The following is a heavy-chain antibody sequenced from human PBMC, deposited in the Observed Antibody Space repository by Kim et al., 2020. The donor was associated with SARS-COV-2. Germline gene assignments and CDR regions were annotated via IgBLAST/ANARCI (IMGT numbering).Heavy chain of an antibody. J-gene: IGHJ4*02. D-gene: IGHD6-19*01. V-gene: IGHV3-21*01. CDR3: ARDIRAVAGTAHFDY. CDR1: GFTFSSYS. CDR2: ISSSSSYI. Sequence: GGSLRLSCAASGFTFSSYSMNWVRQAPGKGLEWVSSISSSSSYIYYADSVKGRFTISRDNAKNSLYLQMNSLRAEDTAVYYCARDIRAVAGTAHFDYWGQGTLVTVSS.